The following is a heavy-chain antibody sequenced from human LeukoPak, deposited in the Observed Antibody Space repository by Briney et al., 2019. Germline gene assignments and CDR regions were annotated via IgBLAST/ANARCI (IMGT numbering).Heavy chain of an antibody. CDR1: GFTFSSYA. Sequence: GGSLRLSCAASGFTFSSYAMHWVRQAPGKGLEWVAVISYDGSNKYYADSVKGRFTISRDNSKNTLYLQMNNLRAEDTAVYYCARDLSITYYYYGMDVWGQGTTVTVSS. J-gene: IGHJ6*02. CDR2: ISYDGSNK. V-gene: IGHV3-30*04. CDR3: ARDLSITYYYYGMDV. D-gene: IGHD3-3*02.